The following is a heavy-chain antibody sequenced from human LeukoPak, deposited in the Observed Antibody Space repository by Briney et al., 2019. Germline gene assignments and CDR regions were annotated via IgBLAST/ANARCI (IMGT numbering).Heavy chain of an antibody. CDR1: GFTFSSYG. Sequence: GRSLRLSCAASGFTFSSYGMHWVRQAPGKGLEWVAVIWYDGSNKYYADSVKGRFTIPRDNSKDTLYLQMNSLRAEDTAVYYCARFPGSGSYFVDYYYGMDVWGQGTTVTVSS. CDR3: ARFPGSGSYFVDYYYGMDV. CDR2: IWYDGSNK. D-gene: IGHD3-10*01. J-gene: IGHJ6*02. V-gene: IGHV3-33*01.